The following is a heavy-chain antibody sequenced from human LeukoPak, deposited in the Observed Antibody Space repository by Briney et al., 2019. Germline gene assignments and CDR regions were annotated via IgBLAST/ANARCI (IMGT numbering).Heavy chain of an antibody. CDR2: ISGSGGST. J-gene: IGHJ4*02. V-gene: IGHV3-23*01. Sequence: GGSLRLSCAASGFTFSSYAMSWVRQAPGKGLEWVSAISGSGGSTYYADSVKGRFTISRDNSKNTLYLQMNSLRAEDTAVYYCAKDLGKPVYDFWSGYYYDYWGQGTLVTVSS. CDR3: AKDLGKPVYDFWSGYYYDY. D-gene: IGHD3-3*01. CDR1: GFTFSSYA.